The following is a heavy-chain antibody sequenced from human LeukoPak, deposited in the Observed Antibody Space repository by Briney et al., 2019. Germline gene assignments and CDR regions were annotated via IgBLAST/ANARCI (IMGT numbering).Heavy chain of an antibody. J-gene: IGHJ4*02. D-gene: IGHD3-22*01. CDR1: GFTFSSYA. V-gene: IGHV3-23*01. CDR3: ANARFHSDRSGYWSEY. CDR2: ISGSGGTT. Sequence: KSGGSLRLSCAASGFTFSSYAVTWVRQAPGKGLEWVSAISGSGGTTYYADSVKGRFTISRDNSKNTVFLQMNSLRAEDTAVYYCANARFHSDRSGYWSEYWGQGTLVTVSS.